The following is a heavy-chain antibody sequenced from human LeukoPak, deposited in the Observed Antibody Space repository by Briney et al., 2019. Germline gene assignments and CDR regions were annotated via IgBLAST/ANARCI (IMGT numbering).Heavy chain of an antibody. CDR2: ISAYNGNT. J-gene: IGHJ4*02. CDR1: GYTFTSYG. D-gene: IGHD5-18*01. Sequence: ASVKVSCKASGYTFTSYGSSWVREAPGQGLEWMGWISAYNGNTNYAQKPQGRVTMTTDTSTSTAYMELRNLRSEDTAVYYCARDLSVYGYGQVLYWGQGTLVTLSS. CDR3: ARDLSVYGYGQVLY. V-gene: IGHV1-18*01.